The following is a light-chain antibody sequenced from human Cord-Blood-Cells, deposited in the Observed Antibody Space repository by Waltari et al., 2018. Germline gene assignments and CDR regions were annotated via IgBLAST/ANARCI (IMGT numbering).Light chain of an antibody. J-gene: IGKJ3*01. CDR1: QGISSY. Sequence: DIQLTQSPSFLSASVGDRVTITCRASQGISSYLAWYQQKPGKAPKRLIYAASTLQSGVPSRFSGSGSGTEFTLTISSLQPEDFATYYCQQLNSYPFGPGTKVDIK. V-gene: IGKV1-9*01. CDR2: AAS. CDR3: QQLNSYP.